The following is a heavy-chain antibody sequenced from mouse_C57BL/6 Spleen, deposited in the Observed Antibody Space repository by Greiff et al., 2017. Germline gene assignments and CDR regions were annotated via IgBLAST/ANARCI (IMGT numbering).Heavy chain of an antibody. CDR3: ARELLYYYGSSFDY. D-gene: IGHD1-1*01. CDR1: GFTFSDYG. CDR2: ISSGSSTI. V-gene: IGHV5-17*01. J-gene: IGHJ2*01. Sequence: EVMLVESGGGLVKPGGSLKLSCAASGFTFSDYGMHWVRQAPEKGLEWVAYISSGSSTIYYADTVKGRFTISRDNAKNTLFLQMTSLRSEDTAMYYCARELLYYYGSSFDYWGQGTTLTVSS.